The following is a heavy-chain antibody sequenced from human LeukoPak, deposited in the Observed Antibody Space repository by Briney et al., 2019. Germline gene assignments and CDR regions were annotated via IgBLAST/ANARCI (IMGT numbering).Heavy chain of an antibody. D-gene: IGHD2-8*01. J-gene: IGHJ3*02. V-gene: IGHV3-48*02. Sequence: GGSLRLSCAASGFTFSDDPMNWVRQAPGKGMEWVAHIRSRSLTISYADSVKGRFIISRDNAKNSLYLQMNSLRDDDTAVYYCVRDNVLAFDIWGQGTMVTVSS. CDR2: IRSRSLTI. CDR3: VRDNVLAFDI. CDR1: GFTFSDDP.